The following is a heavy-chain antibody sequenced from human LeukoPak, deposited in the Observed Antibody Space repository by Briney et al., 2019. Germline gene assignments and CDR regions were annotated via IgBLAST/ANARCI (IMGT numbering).Heavy chain of an antibody. Sequence: PGGSLRLSCAASGFTFSSYAMSWVRQAPGKGLEWVSAISGSGGSTYYADSVKGRFTISRDNSKNTLYLQMNSLRAEDTAVYYCAKGLGPNYYDSSGYYLYFDYWGQGTLVTVSS. CDR2: ISGSGGST. D-gene: IGHD3-22*01. CDR3: AKGLGPNYYDSSGYYLYFDY. J-gene: IGHJ4*02. V-gene: IGHV3-23*01. CDR1: GFTFSSYA.